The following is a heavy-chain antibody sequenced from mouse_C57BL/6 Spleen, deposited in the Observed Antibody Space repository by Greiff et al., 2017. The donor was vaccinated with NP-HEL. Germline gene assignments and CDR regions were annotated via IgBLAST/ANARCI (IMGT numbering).Heavy chain of an antibody. Sequence: EVQGVESGGDLVKPGGSLKLSCAASGFTFSSYGMSWVRQTPDKRLEWVATISSGGSYTYYPDSVKGRFTISRDNAKNTLYLQMSSLKSEDTAMYYCASLITTVVAEAYWGQGTLVTVSA. D-gene: IGHD1-1*01. V-gene: IGHV5-6*01. CDR1: GFTFSSYG. CDR2: ISSGGSYT. CDR3: ASLITTVVAEAY. J-gene: IGHJ3*01.